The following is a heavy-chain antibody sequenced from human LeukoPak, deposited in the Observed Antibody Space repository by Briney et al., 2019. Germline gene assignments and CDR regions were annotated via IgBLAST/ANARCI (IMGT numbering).Heavy chain of an antibody. CDR3: ARDLPVVVVPIALSY. Sequence: GASVKVSCKASGYTFTSYYMHWVRQAPGQGLEWMGIINPSGGSTSYAQKFQGRVTMTRDTSTSTVYMELRRLRSDDTAVYYCARDLPVVVVPIALSYWGQGTLVTVSS. CDR1: GYTFTSYY. J-gene: IGHJ4*02. D-gene: IGHD2-15*01. V-gene: IGHV1-46*01. CDR2: INPSGGST.